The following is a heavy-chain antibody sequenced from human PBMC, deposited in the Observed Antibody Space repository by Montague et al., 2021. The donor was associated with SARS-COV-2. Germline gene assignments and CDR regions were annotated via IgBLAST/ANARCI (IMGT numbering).Heavy chain of an antibody. D-gene: IGHD2-15*01. CDR3: AKEREVVGGARTPVAFDL. CDR1: GGSFSVYY. J-gene: IGHJ3*01. CDR2: INHSGTA. V-gene: IGHV4-34*01. Sequence: SETLSLTCAVYGGSFSVYYWSWLRQSPRRGLGWIAEINHSGTANYNPSLKSRVSISVDTSKNQFTLKLTSVTAADTAMYYCAKEREVVGGARTPVAFDLWGQGTLVTVSS.